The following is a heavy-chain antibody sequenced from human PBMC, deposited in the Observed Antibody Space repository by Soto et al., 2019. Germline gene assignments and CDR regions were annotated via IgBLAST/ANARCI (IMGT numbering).Heavy chain of an antibody. D-gene: IGHD5-18*01. CDR3: ATGGTAMVHFYHGLDV. Sequence: EVQLVESGGDLLQPGKSLRLSCASSGFTFDDYAMHWVRQSPGKGLEWISGISWYGRNIGYAESVTGRFTISRDNAERSVFLQMNNLTPDDTAFYYCATGGTAMVHFYHGLDVWGQGTTVTVSS. CDR1: GFTFDDYA. J-gene: IGHJ6*02. CDR2: ISWYGRNI. V-gene: IGHV3-9*01.